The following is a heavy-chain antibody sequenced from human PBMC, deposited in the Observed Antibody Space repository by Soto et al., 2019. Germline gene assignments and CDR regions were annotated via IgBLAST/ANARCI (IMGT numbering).Heavy chain of an antibody. D-gene: IGHD6-13*01. CDR2: ISSSGDAI. CDR1: GFIFSDYT. Sequence: SGGDLVQPGGSLRLSCAASGFIFSDYTMTWVRQAPGRGLEFVSHISSSGDAIFYAESVKGRFTVSRDNAKNSLYLQMNSLRDDDTAVYFCARDHGGSTWFVGVYYFFGMDVWGQGTAVTVSS. V-gene: IGHV3-48*02. CDR3: ARDHGGSTWFVGVYYFFGMDV. J-gene: IGHJ6*02.